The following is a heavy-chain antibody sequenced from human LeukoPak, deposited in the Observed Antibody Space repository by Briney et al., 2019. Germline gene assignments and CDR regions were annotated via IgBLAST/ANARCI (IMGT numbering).Heavy chain of an antibody. D-gene: IGHD5-18*01. J-gene: IGHJ4*02. Sequence: GGSLRLSCAASGFTVSTNYMNWVRQAPGKGLEWVSVVYMGGTTYYADSVKGRFTISRDSTKNTIYLQMDNLRAEDTAVYYCARGLLRDGYTYTYSFDYWGQGALVTVSS. V-gene: IGHV3-66*01. CDR1: GFTVSTNY. CDR2: VYMGGTT. CDR3: ARGLLRDGYTYTYSFDY.